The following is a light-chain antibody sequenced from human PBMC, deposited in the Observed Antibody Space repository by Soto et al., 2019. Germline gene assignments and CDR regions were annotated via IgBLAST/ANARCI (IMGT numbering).Light chain of an antibody. CDR1: QGISSY. CDR2: ASS. J-gene: IGKJ5*01. V-gene: IGKV1-9*01. CDR3: HQLTTFPVT. Sequence: DIQLTQSPSFLSASVGDRVTISCRASQGISSYLAWYQQTPGKAPKLLIYASSTLQSGVPSRFSGSGSGTDFALTIGSLQPEDFATYFCHQLTTFPVTFGQGTRLDI.